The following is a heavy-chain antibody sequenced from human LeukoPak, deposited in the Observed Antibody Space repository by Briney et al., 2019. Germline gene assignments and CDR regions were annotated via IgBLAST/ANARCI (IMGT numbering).Heavy chain of an antibody. CDR2: IKEDGSEK. CDR1: RFTFGTYV. Sequence: GGSLRLSCAASRFTFGTYVMSWVRQAPGKGLEWVANIKEDGSEKYYGDSVKGRFTISRDNAKNSLYLQMNSLRAEDTAVYYCARDSSGYQWGQGTLVTVSS. CDR3: ARDSSGYQ. J-gene: IGHJ4*02. D-gene: IGHD3-22*01. V-gene: IGHV3-7*01.